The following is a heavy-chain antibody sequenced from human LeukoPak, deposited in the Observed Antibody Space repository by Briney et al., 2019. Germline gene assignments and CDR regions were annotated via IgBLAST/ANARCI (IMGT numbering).Heavy chain of an antibody. CDR3: ARVSDYVWGSPFDY. CDR2: IYYSGST. Sequence: SETLSLTCTVSGVSISSGDYYWSWIRQPPGKGLEWIGYIYYSGSTYYNPSLKSRVTISVDTSKNQFSLKLSSVTAADTAVYYCARVSDYVWGSPFDYWGQGTLVTVSS. J-gene: IGHJ4*02. V-gene: IGHV4-30-4*01. D-gene: IGHD3-16*01. CDR1: GVSISSGDYY.